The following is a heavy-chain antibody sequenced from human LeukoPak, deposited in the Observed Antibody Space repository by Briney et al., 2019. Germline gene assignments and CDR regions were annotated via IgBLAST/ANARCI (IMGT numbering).Heavy chain of an antibody. J-gene: IGHJ4*02. CDR2: ISGSGGST. CDR3: AKRPFSITMIVVVIEDY. Sequence: GGSLRLSCAASGFTFSSYAMSWVRQAPGTGLEWVSAISGSGGSTYYADSVKGRFTISRDNSKNTLYLQMNSLRAEDTAVYYCAKRPFSITMIVVVIEDYWGQGTLVTVSS. D-gene: IGHD3-22*01. V-gene: IGHV3-23*01. CDR1: GFTFSSYA.